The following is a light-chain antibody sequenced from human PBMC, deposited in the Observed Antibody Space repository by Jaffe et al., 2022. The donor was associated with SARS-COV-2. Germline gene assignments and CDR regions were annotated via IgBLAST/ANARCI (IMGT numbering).Light chain of an antibody. CDR2: EVT. V-gene: IGLV2-23*02. J-gene: IGLJ3*02. CDR3: SSYTTSGTFVV. CDR1: SSDIGSYNL. Sequence: QSALTQPASVSGSPGQSITISCTGSSSDIGSYNLVSWYQHRPGKAPKLLIYEVTKRPSGDSDRFSGSRSGNTASLTISGLQPEDEADYFCSSYTTSGTFVVFGGGTKLTVL.